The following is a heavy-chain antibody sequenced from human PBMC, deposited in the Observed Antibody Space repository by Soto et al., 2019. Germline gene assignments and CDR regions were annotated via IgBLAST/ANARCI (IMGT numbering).Heavy chain of an antibody. J-gene: IGHJ6*02. CDR3: THSRCGGDCLQSYSSHYYYGMDV. CDR2: IYWDDDK. V-gene: IGHV2-5*02. Sequence: QITLKESGPTLVKPTQTLTLTCTFSGFSLSTSGVGVGWIRQPPGKALEWLALIYWDDDKRYSPSLKSRLTITKDTSKKQVVLTMTNMDPVDPATYFCTHSRCGGDCLQSYSSHYYYGMDVWGQGTTVTVSS. CDR1: GFSLSTSGVG. D-gene: IGHD2-21*02.